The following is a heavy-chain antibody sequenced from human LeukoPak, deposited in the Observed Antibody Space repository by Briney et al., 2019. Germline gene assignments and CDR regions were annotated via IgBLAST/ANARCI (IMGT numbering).Heavy chain of an antibody. Sequence: ASVKVSCKASGYTFTSYYMHWVRQAPGQGLEWMGWIYPNSGGTNYAQKFQGRVTVTRDTSISTAYMELSRLRSDDTAVYYCAREAYDSGNFRTDYYYMDVWGIGTTVTVSS. CDR2: IYPNSGGT. CDR1: GYTFTSYY. J-gene: IGHJ6*03. V-gene: IGHV1-2*02. CDR3: AREAYDSGNFRTDYYYMDV. D-gene: IGHD3-10*01.